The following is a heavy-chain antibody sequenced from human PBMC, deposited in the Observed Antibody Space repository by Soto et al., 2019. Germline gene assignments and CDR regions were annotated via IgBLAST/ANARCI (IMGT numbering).Heavy chain of an antibody. CDR2: ISYDGSNK. CDR1: GFTFSSYG. J-gene: IGHJ3*02. CDR3: AKDLYPDTAMAHGAFDI. D-gene: IGHD5-18*01. Sequence: GGSLRLSCAASGFTFSSYGMHWVRQAPGKGLEWVAVISYDGSNKYYADSVKGRFIISRDNSKNTLYLQMNSLRAEDTAVYYCAKDLYPDTAMAHGAFDIWGQGTMVTVSS. V-gene: IGHV3-30*18.